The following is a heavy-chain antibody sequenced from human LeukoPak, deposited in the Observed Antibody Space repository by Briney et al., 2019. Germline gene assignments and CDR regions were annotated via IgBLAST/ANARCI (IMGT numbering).Heavy chain of an antibody. J-gene: IGHJ3*02. CDR2: IYYSGGT. D-gene: IGHD5-24*01. V-gene: IGHV4-59*01. CDR3: ARDRGRDGYNFHAFDI. CDR1: GGSISSYY. Sequence: PSETLSLTCTVSGGSISSYYWSWIRQPPGKGLEWIGYIYYSGGTNYNPSLKSRVTISVDTSKNQFSLKLSSVTAADTAVYYCARDRGRDGYNFHAFDIWGQGTMVTVSS.